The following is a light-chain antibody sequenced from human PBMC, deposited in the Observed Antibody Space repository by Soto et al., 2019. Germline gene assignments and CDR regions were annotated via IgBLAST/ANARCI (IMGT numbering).Light chain of an antibody. CDR2: DNG. CDR3: GTWDNSLSAV. J-gene: IGLJ2*01. V-gene: IGLV1-51*01. Sequence: QSVLTQPPSVSAAPGQKVTISCSGSSSNIGSNYVSWYQQLPGTAPKLLIYDNGKRPSGIPDRFSGSQSGTSATLGITGLQTGDEADYYCGTWDNSLSAVFVGGTKLTVL. CDR1: SSNIGSNY.